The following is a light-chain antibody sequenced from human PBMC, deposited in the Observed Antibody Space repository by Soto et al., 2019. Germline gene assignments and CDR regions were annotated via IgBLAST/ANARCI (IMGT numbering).Light chain of an antibody. CDR3: CSYAGSSPV. CDR1: SSDVGSYNL. J-gene: IGLJ2*01. Sequence: QSALTQPASVSGSPGQSITISCTGTSSDVGSYNLVSWYQQHPGKAPKLMIYEGSKRPSGVSNRFSGSKSGNTDSLTIPGLHAQVESYYYCCSYAGSSPVFGRGTKLTVL. CDR2: EGS. V-gene: IGLV2-23*01.